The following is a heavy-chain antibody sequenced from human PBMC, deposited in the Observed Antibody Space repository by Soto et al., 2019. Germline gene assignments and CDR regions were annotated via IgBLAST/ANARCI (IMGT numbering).Heavy chain of an antibody. CDR1: GYTFTGYY. Sequence: ASVKVSCKASGYTFTGYYMHWVRQAPGQGLEWMGWINPNSGGTNYAQKFQGWVTMTRDTSISTAYMELRSLRSDDTAVYYCARVNPYYDILTGYLTIDYWGQGTLVTVSS. CDR3: ARVNPYYDILTGYLTIDY. CDR2: INPNSGGT. V-gene: IGHV1-2*04. J-gene: IGHJ4*02. D-gene: IGHD3-9*01.